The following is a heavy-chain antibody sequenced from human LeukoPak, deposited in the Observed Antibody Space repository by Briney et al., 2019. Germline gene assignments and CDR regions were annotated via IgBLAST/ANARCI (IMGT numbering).Heavy chain of an antibody. CDR3: AELGITMIGGV. D-gene: IGHD3-10*02. CDR2: ISSTSTYI. Sequence: GGSLRLSCAASGFTFSSYSMNWVRQAPGKGLVWVSSISSTSTYIYYADSLKGRFTISRDNAKNSLYLQMNNLRAEDTAVYYCAELGITMIGGVWGKGTTVTISS. CDR1: GFTFSSYS. V-gene: IGHV3-21*01. J-gene: IGHJ6*04.